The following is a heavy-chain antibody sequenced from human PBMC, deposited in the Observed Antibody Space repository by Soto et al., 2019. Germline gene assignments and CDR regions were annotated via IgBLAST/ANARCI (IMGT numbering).Heavy chain of an antibody. CDR3: ARIFCRAVTAMSTLAY. J-gene: IGHJ1*01. CDR1: GFTFSPYW. D-gene: IGHD2-21*02. V-gene: IGHV3-7*05. Sequence: GGSLRLSCAASGFTFSPYWMSWVRQAPGKGLEWVANIHLDGSEKYYVDSVKGRFTISRDNAKKSLYLQMSSLRAEDTAVYYCARIFCRAVTAMSTLAYWCPGPLVTLFS. CDR2: IHLDGSEK.